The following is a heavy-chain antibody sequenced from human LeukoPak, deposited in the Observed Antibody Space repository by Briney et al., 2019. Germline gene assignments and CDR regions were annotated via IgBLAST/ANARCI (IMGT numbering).Heavy chain of an antibody. CDR2: ISGSGDST. V-gene: IGHV3-23*01. Sequence: GGSLRLSCASSGFTFNSYAMSWVRQAPGKGLEWVSAISGSGDSTYFAASVKGRFTISRDNSKNTLYLQMNSLRAEDTAVYYCAKARGLFVYAWDLLVQWGQGTLVTVSS. D-gene: IGHD2-8*01. CDR1: GFTFNSYA. J-gene: IGHJ1*01. CDR3: AKARGLFVYAWDLLVQ.